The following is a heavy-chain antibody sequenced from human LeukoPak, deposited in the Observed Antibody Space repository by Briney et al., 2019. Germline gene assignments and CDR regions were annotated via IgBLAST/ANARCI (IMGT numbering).Heavy chain of an antibody. J-gene: IGHJ4*02. V-gene: IGHV1-24*01. CDR2: FDPEDGET. Sequence: SVKVSCKVSGYTLSELSMHWVRQAPGKGLEWMGGFDPEDGETIYAQKFQGRVTMTEDTSTDTAYMELSSLRSEDTAVYYCATAAGSGWYPYFDYWGQGTLVTVSS. CDR1: GYTLSELS. D-gene: IGHD6-19*01. CDR3: ATAAGSGWYPYFDY.